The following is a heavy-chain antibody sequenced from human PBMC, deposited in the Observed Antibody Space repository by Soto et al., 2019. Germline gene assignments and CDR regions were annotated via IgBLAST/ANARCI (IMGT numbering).Heavy chain of an antibody. CDR2: INPSGGST. V-gene: IGHV1-46*01. CDR3: ARETXTELRFLEWHAPGAFDI. J-gene: IGHJ3*02. Sequence: ASVKVSCKASGYTFTSYYMHWVRQAPGQGLEWMGIINPSGGSTSYAQKFQGRVTMTRDTSTSTVYMELSSLRSEDTAVYYCARETXTELRFLEWHAPGAFDIWGQGTMVTVSS. CDR1: GYTFTSYY. D-gene: IGHD3-3*01.